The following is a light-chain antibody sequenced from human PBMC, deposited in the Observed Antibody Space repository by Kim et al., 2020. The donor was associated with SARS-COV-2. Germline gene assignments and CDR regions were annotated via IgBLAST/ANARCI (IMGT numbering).Light chain of an antibody. Sequence: TAAHTCAQNSKHVRSEGAAWMQQHQGHPPTLLSYRNSAQTAGISDIVSAYRSGDTASLAIAGLQPEDEADYCCSAWDSSLRAWVFGGGTQLTVL. CDR3: SAWDSSLRAWV. V-gene: IGLV10-54*01. CDR1: SKHVRSEG. J-gene: IGLJ3*02. CDR2: RNS.